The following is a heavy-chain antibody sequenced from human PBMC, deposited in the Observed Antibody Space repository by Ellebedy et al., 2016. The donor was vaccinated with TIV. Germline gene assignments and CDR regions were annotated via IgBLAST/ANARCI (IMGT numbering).Heavy chain of an antibody. CDR2: IKQDGSEK. D-gene: IGHD6-25*01. CDR3: ARDQRLRRFDY. V-gene: IGHV3-7*03. CDR1: GFTFSSYW. J-gene: IGHJ4*02. Sequence: GESLKISCAASGFTFSSYWMSWVRQAPGKGLEWVANIKQDGSEKYYVDSVKGRFTISRDNAKNSLYLQMNSLRAEDTAVYYCARDQRLRRFDYWGQGTLVTVSS.